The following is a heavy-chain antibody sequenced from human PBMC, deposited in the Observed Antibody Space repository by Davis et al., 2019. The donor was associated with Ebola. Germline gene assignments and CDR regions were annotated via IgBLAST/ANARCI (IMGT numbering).Heavy chain of an antibody. CDR2: INPSGGST. CDR1: GYTFTSYY. J-gene: IGHJ3*02. Sequence: ASVKVSCKASGYTFTSYYMHWVRQAPGQGLEWMGIINPSGGSTSYAQKFQGRVTMTRDTSTSTVYMELSSLRSEDTAVYYCAREDHYYYDSSGYYAFDIWGQGTMVTVSS. V-gene: IGHV1-46*01. CDR3: AREDHYYYDSSGYYAFDI. D-gene: IGHD3-22*01.